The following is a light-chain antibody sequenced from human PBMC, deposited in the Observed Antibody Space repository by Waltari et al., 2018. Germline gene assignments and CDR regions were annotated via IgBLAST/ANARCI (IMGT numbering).Light chain of an antibody. Sequence: QSALTQPASVSGSPGQSITISCTGTSSDVGPYNYVSWYQQHPGKAPKLMLFDVSIRPSGVSNPFSGSKSGNTASLTISGLQAEDEADYYCSSYISSSTLELFGGGTSLTVL. V-gene: IGLV2-14*03. J-gene: IGLJ2*01. CDR2: DVS. CDR3: SSYISSSTLEL. CDR1: SSDVGPYNY.